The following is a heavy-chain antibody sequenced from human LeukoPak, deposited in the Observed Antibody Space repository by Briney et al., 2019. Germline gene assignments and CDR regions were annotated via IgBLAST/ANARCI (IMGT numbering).Heavy chain of an antibody. V-gene: IGHV1-69*05. CDR3: ARDPGSSGYYYSGWYFDL. CDR1: GGTFSSDA. J-gene: IGHJ2*01. CDR2: IIPVFGTA. D-gene: IGHD3-22*01. Sequence: GASVKVSCKASGGTFSSDAFSWVRQAPGQGLEWMGGIIPVFGTANYSQKFQGRVTVTTDESTSTAYMELSNLRSEDTAVYYCARDPGSSGYYYSGWYFDLWGRSTLVTVSS.